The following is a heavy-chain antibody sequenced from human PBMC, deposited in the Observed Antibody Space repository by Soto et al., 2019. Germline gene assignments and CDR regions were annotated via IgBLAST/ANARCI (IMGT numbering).Heavy chain of an antibody. V-gene: IGHV1-3*01. J-gene: IGHJ4*01. CDR1: GYTFTGYA. CDR3: ARGNNDYDYGFIEY. CDR2: INAGNGNT. Sequence: ASVKVSCKASGYTFTGYAMHWVRQAPGQRLEWMGWINAGNGNTKYSQKFQGRVTITRDTSASTVYLDLTILRAEDTAVYFCARGNNDYDYGFIEYWGQGSPVTVSS. D-gene: IGHD5-12*01.